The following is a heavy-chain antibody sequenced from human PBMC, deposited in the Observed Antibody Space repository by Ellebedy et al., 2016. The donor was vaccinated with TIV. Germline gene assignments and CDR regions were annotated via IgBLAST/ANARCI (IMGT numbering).Heavy chain of an antibody. V-gene: IGHV1-2*02. CDR3: ARDSGYSGYPPKVTFDY. D-gene: IGHD5-12*01. CDR2: INPNSGVT. CDR1: GYTFTGYY. J-gene: IGHJ4*02. Sequence: ASVKVSCKASGYTFTGYYMHWVRQAPGQGLEWMGWINPNSGVTNYAQKFQGRVTMTRDTSISTAYMELSRLRSDDTAVYYCARDSGYSGYPPKVTFDYWGQGTLVTVSS.